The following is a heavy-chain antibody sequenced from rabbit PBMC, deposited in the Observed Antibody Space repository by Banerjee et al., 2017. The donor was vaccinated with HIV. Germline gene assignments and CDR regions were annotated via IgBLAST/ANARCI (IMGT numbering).Heavy chain of an antibody. J-gene: IGHJ4*01. CDR3: ARDLAGVIGWNFNL. V-gene: IGHV1S45*01. CDR2: LHAGFSGDT. D-gene: IGHD4-1*01. Sequence: QEQLEESGGGLVQPEGSLTLTCTASGFSFNNKYVMCWVRQAPGKGLEWIACLHAGFSGDTVYATWAKGRFTISKASWTTVTLQMTSLTAADTASYFCARDLAGVIGWNFNLWGPGTLVTVS. CDR1: GFSFNNKYV.